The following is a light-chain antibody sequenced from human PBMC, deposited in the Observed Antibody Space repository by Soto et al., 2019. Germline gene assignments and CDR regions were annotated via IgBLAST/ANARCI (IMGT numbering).Light chain of an antibody. CDR2: CTC. Sequence: IQLTQSPSSLSASVGDRVSITCRGSQDIKTYLAWYQQKQGKAPKLLISCTCTLQSGVPSRFNGSGSGTDFTLTISCLQPEDCATYYCLHLNNYPPFTFGRGPKVDLE. V-gene: IGKV1-9*01. CDR3: LHLNNYPPFT. J-gene: IGKJ3*01. CDR1: QDIKTY.